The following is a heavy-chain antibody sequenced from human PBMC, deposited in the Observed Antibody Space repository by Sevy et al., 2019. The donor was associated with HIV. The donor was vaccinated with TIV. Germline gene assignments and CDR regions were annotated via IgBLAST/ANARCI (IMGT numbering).Heavy chain of an antibody. CDR2: ISYDGSNK. V-gene: IGHV3-30-3*01. Sequence: GGSLRLSCAASGFTFSSYAMHWVRQAPGKGLEWVAVISYDGSNKYYADSVKGRFTISRDNSKNTLYLQMNSLRAEDTAVYYCARDIKAMVRGVKDYYYGMDVWGQWTTVTVSS. J-gene: IGHJ6*02. D-gene: IGHD3-10*01. CDR3: ARDIKAMVRGVKDYYYGMDV. CDR1: GFTFSSYA.